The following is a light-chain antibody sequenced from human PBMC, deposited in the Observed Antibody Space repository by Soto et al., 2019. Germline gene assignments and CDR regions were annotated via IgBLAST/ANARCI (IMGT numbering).Light chain of an antibody. CDR1: QGVSTW. CDR3: QQAASFPIT. J-gene: IGKJ5*01. V-gene: IGKV1-12*01. CDR2: AAS. Sequence: DIQMTQSPSSVSASVGDRFTITCRASQGVSTWLDWYQQKXGKAPNLLIYAASSLQSGVPSRFRGSGSGTDFTLTINGLRPEDIETYYCQQAASFPITFGQGTRLEIK.